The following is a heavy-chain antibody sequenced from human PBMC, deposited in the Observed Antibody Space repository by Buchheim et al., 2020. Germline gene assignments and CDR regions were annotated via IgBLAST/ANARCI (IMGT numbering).Heavy chain of an antibody. Sequence: QVQLQQWGAGLLKPSETLSLTCTVYGVSFSGYYWSWLRQPPEKGLEWIGEFTRSGSTNYNPSLTSRVTMSLATSKNQFSLKLTSVTAADTAVYYCARLTDYGDSYWYFDLWGRGSL. J-gene: IGHJ2*01. V-gene: IGHV4-34*01. D-gene: IGHD4-17*01. CDR3: ARLTDYGDSYWYFDL. CDR1: GVSFSGYY. CDR2: FTRSGST.